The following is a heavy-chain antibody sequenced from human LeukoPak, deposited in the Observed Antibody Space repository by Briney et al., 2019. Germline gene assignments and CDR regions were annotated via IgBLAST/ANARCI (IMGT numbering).Heavy chain of an antibody. V-gene: IGHV3-43*02. D-gene: IGHD2-8*02. CDR3: AKDFDHWYNWFDP. CDR1: GFTFSSYG. J-gene: IGHJ5*02. Sequence: GGSLRLSCAASGFTFSSYGMHWVRQAPGKGLEWVSLISGDGGSTYYADSVKGRFTISRDNSKNSLYLQMNSLRTEDTALYYCAKDFDHWYNWFDPWGQGTLVTVSS. CDR2: ISGDGGST.